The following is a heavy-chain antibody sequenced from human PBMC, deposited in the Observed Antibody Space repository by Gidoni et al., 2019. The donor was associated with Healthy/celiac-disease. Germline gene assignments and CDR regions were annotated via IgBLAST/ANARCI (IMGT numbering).Heavy chain of an antibody. Sequence: QVQLVQSGAEVKKPGASVKVSCKASGYTFTGYYLHWVRQAPGQGLEWMGRINPNSGGTNYAQKFQGRVSMTRDTSISTAYMELSRLRSDDTAVYYCASGCSSTSCQLRRDGPFDPWGQGTLVTVSS. CDR3: ASGCSSTSCQLRRDGPFDP. J-gene: IGHJ5*02. V-gene: IGHV1-2*06. CDR2: INPNSGGT. CDR1: GYTFTGYY. D-gene: IGHD2-2*01.